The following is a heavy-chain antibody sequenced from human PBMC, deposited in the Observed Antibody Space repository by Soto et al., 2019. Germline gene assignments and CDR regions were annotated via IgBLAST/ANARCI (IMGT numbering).Heavy chain of an antibody. V-gene: IGHV1-24*01. CDR1: GYTLTELT. J-gene: IGHJ4*02. Sequence: GASVKVSCKVSGYTLTELTMHWVRQAPGKGLEWMGGFDPEDGETIYAQKFQGRVTMTEDTSTDTAYMELSSLRSEDTAVYYCATYYYDSSGQQYYFDYWGQGTLVTVSS. D-gene: IGHD3-22*01. CDR2: FDPEDGET. CDR3: ATYYYDSSGQQYYFDY.